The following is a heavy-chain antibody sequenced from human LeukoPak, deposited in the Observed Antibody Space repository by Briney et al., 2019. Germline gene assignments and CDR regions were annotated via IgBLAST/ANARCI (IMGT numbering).Heavy chain of an antibody. CDR3: ATTFGGVIMHDAFDI. J-gene: IGHJ3*02. V-gene: IGHV3-48*03. CDR2: ISSSGSTI. D-gene: IGHD3-16*02. CDR1: GFTFSSYE. Sequence: QPGGSLRLSCAASGFTFSSYEMNWVRQAPGKGLEWVSYISSSGSTIYYADSVKGRFTISRDNAKNSLYLQMNSLRAEDTAVYYCATTFGGVIMHDAFDIWGQGTMVTVSS.